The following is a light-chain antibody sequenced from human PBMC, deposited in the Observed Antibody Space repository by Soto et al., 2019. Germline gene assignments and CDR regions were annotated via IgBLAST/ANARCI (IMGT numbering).Light chain of an antibody. CDR2: AAS. CDR3: QQVKGFPLT. Sequence: DIQLTQSPSSLSASVGDRVTITCRVSQGITTWLAWYQKKPGEAPRLLIYAASSLYSGVPTRFSGSGTGTEFTLTISNLQPEDSAIYYCQQVKGFPLTFGGGTKVDIK. V-gene: IGKV1-12*01. CDR1: QGITTW. J-gene: IGKJ4*01.